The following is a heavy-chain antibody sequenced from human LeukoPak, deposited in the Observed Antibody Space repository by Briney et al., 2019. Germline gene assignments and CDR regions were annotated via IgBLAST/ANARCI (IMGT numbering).Heavy chain of an antibody. CDR3: AKNSTSGFFDY. CDR2: IYNSAST. V-gene: IGHV4-38-2*01. CDR1: GYSITNGDY. D-gene: IGHD3-10*01. J-gene: IGHJ4*02. Sequence: PSETLSLTCVVSGYSITNGDYWGWIRQSPGKELEWIASIYNSASTHYSPSLRSRVTILVDTSKNEFSLKMRSVTAADTAVYYCAKNSTSGFFDYWGQGTLATVSS.